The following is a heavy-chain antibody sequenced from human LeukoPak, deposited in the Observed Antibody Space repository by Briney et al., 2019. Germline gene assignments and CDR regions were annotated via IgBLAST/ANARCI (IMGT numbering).Heavy chain of an antibody. CDR2: IQSDGSGA. J-gene: IGHJ4*02. D-gene: IGHD1-26*01. Sequence: GGSLRLSCVASGFTFRNYAMYWVRQAGGKGLVWVSRIQSDGSGAMYADSVMGRFTISRDNTKNTVYLQMDSLTAEDTAVYYCARARVGAPTDYWGPGTLVTVSS. CDR1: GFTFRNYA. CDR3: ARARVGAPTDY. V-gene: IGHV3-74*03.